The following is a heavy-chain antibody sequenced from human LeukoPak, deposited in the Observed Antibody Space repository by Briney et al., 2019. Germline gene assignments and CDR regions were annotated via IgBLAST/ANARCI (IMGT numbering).Heavy chain of an antibody. V-gene: IGHV3-48*04. D-gene: IGHD6-13*01. J-gene: IGHJ5*02. CDR3: ARPPSSSSWYSGWFDP. Sequence: HTGGSLRLSCAASGFTFSSYSMNWVRQAPGKGLEWVSYISSSSSTIYYADSVKGRFTISRDNAKNSLYLQMNSLRAEDTAVYYCARPPSSSSWYSGWFDPWGQGTLVTVSS. CDR2: ISSSSSTI. CDR1: GFTFSSYS.